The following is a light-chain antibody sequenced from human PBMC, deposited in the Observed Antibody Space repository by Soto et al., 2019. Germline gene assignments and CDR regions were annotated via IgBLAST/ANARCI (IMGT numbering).Light chain of an antibody. CDR1: SSDVGGYNY. CDR2: DVD. J-gene: IGLJ2*01. V-gene: IGLV2-11*01. CDR3: CSFALRSTLI. Sequence: QSALTQPRSVSGSPGQSVTISCTGTSSDVGGYNYVSWYQQHPGKAPKVLIYDVDKRPSGVPDRFSASKSGNTASLTISGLQAEDEADYYCCSFALRSTLIFGGGTKLTVL.